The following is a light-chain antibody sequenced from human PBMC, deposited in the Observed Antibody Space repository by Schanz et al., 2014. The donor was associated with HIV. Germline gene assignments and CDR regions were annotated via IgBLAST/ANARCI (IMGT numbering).Light chain of an antibody. CDR1: SSDV. V-gene: IGLV2-8*01. CDR3: TSYASTSTVV. J-gene: IGLJ2*01. Sequence: QSALTQPPSASGSPGQSVTVSCTGTSSDVSWYQQHPGKAPKLVIYDVTNRPSGVSGRFSGSKSGNTASLTVSGLQAEDEANYYCTSYASTSTVVFGGGTKLTVL. CDR2: DVT.